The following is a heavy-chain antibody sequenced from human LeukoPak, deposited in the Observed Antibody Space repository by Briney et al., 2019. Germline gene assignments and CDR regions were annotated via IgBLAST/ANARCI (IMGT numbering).Heavy chain of an antibody. CDR2: INHSGST. CDR1: GFIFSNYG. Sequence: PGGSLRLSCAASGFIFSNYGMSWIRQPPGKGLEWIGEINHSGSTNYNPSLKSRVTISVDTSKNQFSLKLSSVTAADTAVYYCARLTARPFDYWGQGTLVTVSS. CDR3: ARLTARPFDY. J-gene: IGHJ4*02. V-gene: IGHV4-34*01. D-gene: IGHD6-6*01.